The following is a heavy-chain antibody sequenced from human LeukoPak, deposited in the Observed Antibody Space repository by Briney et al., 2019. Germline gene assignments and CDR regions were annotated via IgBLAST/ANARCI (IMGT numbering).Heavy chain of an antibody. CDR3: ARAGWSTVAIDY. V-gene: IGHV1-2*04. CDR2: INPNSGGT. D-gene: IGHD4-23*01. CDR1: GYTFTGYY. Sequence: GASVEVSCKASGYTFTGYYMHWVRQAPGQGLEWMGWINPNSGGTNYAQKFQGWVTMTRDTSISTAYMELSRLRSDDTAVYYCARAGWSTVAIDYWGQGTLVTVSS. J-gene: IGHJ4*02.